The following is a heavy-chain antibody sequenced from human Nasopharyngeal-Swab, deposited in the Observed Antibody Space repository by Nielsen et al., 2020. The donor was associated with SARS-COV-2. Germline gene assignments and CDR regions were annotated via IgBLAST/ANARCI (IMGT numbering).Heavy chain of an antibody. CDR2: IYYSGST. CDR1: GGSISSYY. CDR3: ARALGYCSSTSCPTLLWYFEL. Sequence: SETLSLTCTVSGGSISSYYWSWIRQPPGKGLEWIGYIYYSGSTNYNPSLKSRVTISVDTSKNQFSLKLSSVTAADTAVYYCARALGYCSSTSCPTLLWYFELWGRGTLVTVSS. J-gene: IGHJ2*01. V-gene: IGHV4-59*01. D-gene: IGHD2-2*01.